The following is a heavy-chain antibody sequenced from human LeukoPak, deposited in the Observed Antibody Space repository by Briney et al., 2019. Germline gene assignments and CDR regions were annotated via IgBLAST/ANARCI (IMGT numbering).Heavy chain of an antibody. V-gene: IGHV3-33*06. CDR2: IWYDGSNK. CDR1: GFTFSSYG. Sequence: GRSLRLSCAASGFTFSSYGMHWVRQAPGKGLEWVAVIWYDGSNKYYADSVKGRFTISRDNSKNTLYLQMSSLRAEDTAVYYCAKDGGKATATDAFDIWGQGTMVTVSS. D-gene: IGHD3-10*01. J-gene: IGHJ3*02. CDR3: AKDGGKATATDAFDI.